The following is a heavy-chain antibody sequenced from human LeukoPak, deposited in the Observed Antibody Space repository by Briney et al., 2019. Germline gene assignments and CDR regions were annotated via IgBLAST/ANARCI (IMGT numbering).Heavy chain of an antibody. D-gene: IGHD6-19*01. V-gene: IGHV3-21*04. J-gene: IGHJ4*02. CDR1: GFTFSSYS. CDR3: ARLGYSSNGAEY. CDR2: ISSSSSYI. Sequence: GGSLRLSCAASGFTFSSYSMNWVRQAPGKGLEWVSSISSSSSYIYYADSVKGRFTVSRDNARKSLYLQMNSLKTEDTAVYYCARLGYSSNGAEYWGQGTLVTVSS.